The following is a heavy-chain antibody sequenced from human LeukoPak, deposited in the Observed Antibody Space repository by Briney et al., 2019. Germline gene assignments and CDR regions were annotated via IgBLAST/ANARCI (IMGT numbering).Heavy chain of an antibody. CDR3: VKLSGEMGFAFDY. CDR2: ISGDGGST. D-gene: IGHD3-16*01. V-gene: IGHV3-43*02. Sequence: PGGSLRLSCAASGFTFDDYAMHWVRQAPGKGLEWVSLISGDGGSTYYADSVKGRFTISRDNSKNSLYLQMNSLRTEDTALYYCVKLSGEMGFAFDYWGQGTLVTVSS. J-gene: IGHJ4*02. CDR1: GFTFDDYA.